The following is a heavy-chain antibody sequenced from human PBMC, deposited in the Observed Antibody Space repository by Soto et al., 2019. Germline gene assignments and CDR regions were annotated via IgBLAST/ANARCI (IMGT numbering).Heavy chain of an antibody. CDR1: GGSISSSSYY. CDR2: IYYSGST. CDR3: ARHAMTTVVSTFDY. J-gene: IGHJ4*02. Sequence: QLQLQESGPGLVKPSETLSLTCTVSGGSISSSSYYWGWIRQPPGKGLEWIGTIYYSGSTYYNPSLKSRVTISVTTSKSQVSLKLTSVTAADTAVYYCARHAMTTVVSTFDYWGQGTLVAVSS. D-gene: IGHD4-17*01. V-gene: IGHV4-39*01.